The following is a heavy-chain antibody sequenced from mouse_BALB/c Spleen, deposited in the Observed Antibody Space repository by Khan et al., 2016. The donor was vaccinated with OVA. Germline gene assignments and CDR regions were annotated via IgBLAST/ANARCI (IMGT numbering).Heavy chain of an antibody. J-gene: IGHJ3*01. CDR2: IYPGNSDT. CDR1: GYSFTSYL. Sequence: EVQLQESGTVLARPGASVKMSCTASGYSFTSYLIHWVKQRPGQGLEWIGDIYPGNSDTTYNPKFKDKAKLTAGTSANTAYLELSSLTSEDTAVYYCARVGDSAFGYWGQGTMVTVSA. V-gene: IGHV1-5*01. D-gene: IGHD2-13*01. CDR3: ARVGDSAFGY.